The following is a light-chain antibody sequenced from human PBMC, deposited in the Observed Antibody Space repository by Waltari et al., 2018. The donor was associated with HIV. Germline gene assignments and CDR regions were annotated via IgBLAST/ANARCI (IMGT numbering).Light chain of an antibody. V-gene: IGLV1-40*01. CDR1: SSNIGHADFD. J-gene: IGLJ2*01. CDR2: GNR. CDR3: QSFDYDSSLTVL. Sequence: QSVLTQPPSVSGAPGQTVTIPCSGSSSNIGHADFDVPWYQQLPGTAPKLLIYGNRIRPSGVPDRFSGSKSGTSASLAITGLQPEDEADYYCQSFDYDSSLTVLFGGGTKLTVL.